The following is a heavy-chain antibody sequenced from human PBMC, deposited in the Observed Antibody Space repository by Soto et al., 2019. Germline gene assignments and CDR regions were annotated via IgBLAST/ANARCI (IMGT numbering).Heavy chain of an antibody. Sequence: GWSLRLSCASSVFTFSNYGMNWVRQAPGKGLEWVAIISNDGSNKYYIESVRGRFTISRDNSKNMLFLQMNSLRVEDTAVYFCTKDGRFDSDGSLYYYYYGMDVWGQGTTVTVSS. V-gene: IGHV3-30*18. CDR1: VFTFSNYG. CDR3: TKDGRFDSDGSLYYYYYGMDV. CDR2: ISNDGSNK. J-gene: IGHJ6*02. D-gene: IGHD2-15*01.